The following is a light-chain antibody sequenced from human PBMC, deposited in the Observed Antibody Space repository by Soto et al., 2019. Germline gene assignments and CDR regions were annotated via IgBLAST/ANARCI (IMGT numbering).Light chain of an antibody. CDR3: SSYRSNNTLI. Sequence: QSVLTQPASVSGSPGQSITISCTGTSSDVGSYNLVSWYQQHPGKAPKVMIYEVTNRPSGVSNRFSGSKSGNTASLTISGLQAEDEAEYYCSSYRSNNTLIFGGGTKLTVL. V-gene: IGLV2-14*02. CDR2: EVT. CDR1: SSDVGSYNL. J-gene: IGLJ2*01.